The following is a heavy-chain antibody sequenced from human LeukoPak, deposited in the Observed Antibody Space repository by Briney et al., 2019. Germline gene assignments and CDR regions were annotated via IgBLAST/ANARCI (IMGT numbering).Heavy chain of an antibody. D-gene: IGHD4-17*01. CDR3: ARDSLTTATLGDAFDI. V-gene: IGHV3-23*01. J-gene: IGHJ3*02. CDR2: VIGSGGKT. Sequence: GGSLRLSCAVSGFTFSSHAMNWVRQAPGKGLEWVCVVIGSGGKTYYAESVKGRFTISRDNSKNTLYLQMNSLRAEDTAVYYCARDSLTTATLGDAFDIWGQWTMVTVSS. CDR1: GFTFSSHA.